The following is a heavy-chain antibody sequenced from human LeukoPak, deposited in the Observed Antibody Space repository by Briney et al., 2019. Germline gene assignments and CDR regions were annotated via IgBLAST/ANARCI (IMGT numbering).Heavy chain of an antibody. CDR3: ARDQGWLSGFDY. J-gene: IGHJ4*02. D-gene: IGHD5-24*01. V-gene: IGHV3-23*01. CDR2: IGGSGGDT. Sequence: GGSLRLSCAASGFTFTNYAMSWVRQAPGKGLEWVSSIGGSGGDTSYADSVKGRFTISRDNAKNSLYLQMNSLRAEDTAVYYCARDQGWLSGFDYWGQATLVTVSS. CDR1: GFTFTNYA.